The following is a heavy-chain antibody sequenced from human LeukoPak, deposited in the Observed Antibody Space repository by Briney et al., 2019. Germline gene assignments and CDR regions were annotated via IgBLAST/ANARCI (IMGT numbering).Heavy chain of an antibody. J-gene: IGHJ5*02. V-gene: IGHV4-59*01. Sequence: NPSETLSLTCTVSGGSISSYYWSWIRQPPGKGLEWIGYIYYSGSTNYNPSLKSRVTISVDTSKNQFSLKLSSVTAADTAVYYCARVVRGAHVWGFDPWGQGTLVTVSS. CDR3: ARVVRGAHVWGFDP. CDR1: GGSISSYY. D-gene: IGHD4-17*01. CDR2: IYYSGST.